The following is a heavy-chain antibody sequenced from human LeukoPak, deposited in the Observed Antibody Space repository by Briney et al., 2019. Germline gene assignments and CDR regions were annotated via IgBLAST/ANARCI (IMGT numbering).Heavy chain of an antibody. V-gene: IGHV3-30*18. J-gene: IGHJ6*02. CDR2: ISYDGSNK. D-gene: IGHD6-13*01. Sequence: GRSLRLSCAASGFTFSSYGMHWVRQAPGKGREWGAVISYDGSNKYYADSVKGRFTISRDNSKNTLYLQMNSLRAEDTAVYYCAKDWAAAGTGYYYYYYGMDVWGQGTTVTVSS. CDR1: GFTFSSYG. CDR3: AKDWAAAGTGYYYYYYGMDV.